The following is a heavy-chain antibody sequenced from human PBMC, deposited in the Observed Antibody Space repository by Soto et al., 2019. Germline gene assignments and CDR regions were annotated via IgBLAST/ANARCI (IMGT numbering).Heavy chain of an antibody. CDR3: TLDRFGDFHN. J-gene: IGHJ4*02. CDR2: IKGNVDGGTT. D-gene: IGHD3-10*01. Sequence: GGSLRLSCAASGFIFSNAWMSWVRQAPGKGPEWVGRIKGNVDGGTTDYAAPVKGRFTDSRDDSKNTLYLFMNSLKPDDSAMYYCTLDRFGDFHNWGQGTLVTVSS. CDR1: GFIFSNAW. V-gene: IGHV3-15*01.